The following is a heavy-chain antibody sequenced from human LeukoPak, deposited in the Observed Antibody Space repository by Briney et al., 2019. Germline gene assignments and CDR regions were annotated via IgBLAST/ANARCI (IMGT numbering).Heavy chain of an antibody. CDR1: GFTFSSSA. CDR3: ANIYCGGDCYWSDY. J-gene: IGHJ4*02. D-gene: IGHD2-21*02. V-gene: IGHV3-23*01. Sequence: PGGSLRLSCAASGFTFSSSAMSWVRQAPGKGLEWVSAISNNGGYTYYADSVQGRFTISRDNSKSTLCLQMNSLRAEDTAVYYCANIYCGGDCYWSDYWGQGTLVTVSS. CDR2: ISNNGGYT.